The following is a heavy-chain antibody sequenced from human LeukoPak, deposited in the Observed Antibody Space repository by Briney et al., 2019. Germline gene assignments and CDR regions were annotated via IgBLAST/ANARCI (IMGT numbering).Heavy chain of an antibody. J-gene: IGHJ4*02. CDR2: IYPGDADDT. CDR3: ARLNYYGSGASRTYYSDY. V-gene: IGHV5-51*01. Sequence: GESLNFSCKAPGYTFTTFWIGWVRQMPGKGPEWMGIIYPGDADDTRYSPSFQGQVTISADKTISTAYLQWSSLKASDTAMYYCARLNYYGSGASRTYYSDYWGQRTLVTVSS. D-gene: IGHD3-10*01. CDR1: GYTFTTFW.